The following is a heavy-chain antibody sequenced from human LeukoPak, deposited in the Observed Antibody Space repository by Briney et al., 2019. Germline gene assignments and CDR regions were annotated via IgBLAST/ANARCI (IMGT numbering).Heavy chain of an antibody. Sequence: GGSLRLSCAASGFIFSNYALMWVRQAPGKGLEWVSSITGRGDETFYADSVRGRFSLSRDNSKNMLYLQMYSLGAEDTAIYYCAKGAAAGLVDWFDPWGQGTLVTVSS. CDR2: ITGRGDET. V-gene: IGHV3-23*01. J-gene: IGHJ5*02. CDR3: AKGAAAGLVDWFDP. CDR1: GFIFSNYA. D-gene: IGHD6-13*01.